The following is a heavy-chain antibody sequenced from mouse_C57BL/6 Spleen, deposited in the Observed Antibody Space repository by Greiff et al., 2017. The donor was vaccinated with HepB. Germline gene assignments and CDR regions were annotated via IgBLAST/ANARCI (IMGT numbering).Heavy chain of an antibody. CDR1: GYTFTNYY. CDR3: ARALGGRSAY. V-gene: IGHV1-26*01. Sequence: EVQLQQSGPELVKPGASVKISCKASGYTFTNYYMNWVKQSPGKGLEWIGEIKPDNGGTSYNQKFKGQATMTVDKSSSTAYIGLSSLASEDSAVYYCARALGGRSAYWGQGTTLTVSA. CDR2: IKPDNGGT. D-gene: IGHD4-1*01. J-gene: IGHJ2*01.